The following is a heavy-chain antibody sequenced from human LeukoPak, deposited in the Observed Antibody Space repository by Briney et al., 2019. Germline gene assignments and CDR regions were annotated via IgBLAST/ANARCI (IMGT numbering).Heavy chain of an antibody. CDR3: AKLGPAAISYFDY. Sequence: SETLSLTCTVSGGSVSSSSYYWGWIRQPPGKGLEWIGSIYYSGSTYYNSSLKSRVTISVDTSKNQFSLKLSSVTAADTAVYYCAKLGPAAISYFDYRGQGTLVTVSS. CDR2: IYYSGST. CDR1: GGSVSSSSYY. J-gene: IGHJ4*02. D-gene: IGHD6-13*01. V-gene: IGHV4-39*01.